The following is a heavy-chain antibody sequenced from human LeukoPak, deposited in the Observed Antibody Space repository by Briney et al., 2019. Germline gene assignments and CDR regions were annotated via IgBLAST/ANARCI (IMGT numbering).Heavy chain of an antibody. CDR1: GFTFSSHW. Sequence: GGSLRLSCAASGFTFSSHWMHWVRQAPGKGLVWVSRINGDGSNTTYADSVKGRFTISRDNAKNTLYLQMNSLRAEDTAVYHCERSKSWYSTDALDIWGQGTMVPVS. V-gene: IGHV3-74*03. D-gene: IGHD2-15*01. CDR2: INGDGSNT. CDR3: ERSKSWYSTDALDI. J-gene: IGHJ3*02.